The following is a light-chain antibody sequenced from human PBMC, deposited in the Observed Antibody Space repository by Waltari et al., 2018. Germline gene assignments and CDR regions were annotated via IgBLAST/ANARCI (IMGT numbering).Light chain of an antibody. CDR1: SSDVGGYNY. V-gene: IGLV2-14*03. CDR3: SSYTSGNTVI. Sequence: QSALTQPASVSGSPGQSITISCIGTSSDVGGYNYVSWYQQHPGKAPKVMIYDVSKRPSGVSNRFAGSKSGNTAARTISGLQAEDEAEYYCSSYTSGNTVIFGGGTKLTVL. J-gene: IGLJ2*01. CDR2: DVS.